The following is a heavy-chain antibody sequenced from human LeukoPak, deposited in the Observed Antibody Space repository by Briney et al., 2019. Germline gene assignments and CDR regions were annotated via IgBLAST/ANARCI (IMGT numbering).Heavy chain of an antibody. CDR2: IIPIFGTA. CDR3: ARGSSGWYLSSAYYFDY. CDR1: GGTFSSYA. V-gene: IGHV1-69*13. D-gene: IGHD6-19*01. Sequence: ASVKVSCKASGGTFSSYAISWVRQAPGQGLEWMGGIIPIFGTANYAQKFQGRVTITADESTSTAYMELSSLRSEDTAVYYCARGSSGWYLSSAYYFDYWGRGTLVTVSS. J-gene: IGHJ4*02.